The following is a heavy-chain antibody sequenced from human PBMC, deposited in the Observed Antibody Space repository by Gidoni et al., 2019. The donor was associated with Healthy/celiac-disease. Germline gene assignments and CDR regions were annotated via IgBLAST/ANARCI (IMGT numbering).Heavy chain of an antibody. V-gene: IGHV4-59*01. J-gene: IGHJ4*02. Sequence: QVQLQESGPGLVKPSETLSLTCTVSGGSISSYYWSWIRQPPGKGLEWIGYIYYSGSTNYNPSLKSRVTISVDTSKNQFSLKLSSVTAADTAVYYCVGGATSFWDFDYWGQGTLVTVSS. D-gene: IGHD1-26*01. CDR1: GGSISSYY. CDR2: IYYSGST. CDR3: VGGATSFWDFDY.